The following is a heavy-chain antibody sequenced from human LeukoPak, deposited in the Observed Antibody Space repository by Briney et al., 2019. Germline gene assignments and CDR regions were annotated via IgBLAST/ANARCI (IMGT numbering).Heavy chain of an antibody. CDR2: ISWNSGSI. CDR1: GFTFDDYA. D-gene: IGHD3-3*01. J-gene: IGHJ5*02. Sequence: PGRSLRLSCAASGFTFDDYAMHWVRQAPGKGLEWVSGISWNSGSIGYADPVKGRFTISRDNAKNSLYLQMNSLRAEDTALYYCAKDSGYDFWSGYNWFDPWGQGTLVTVSS. V-gene: IGHV3-9*01. CDR3: AKDSGYDFWSGYNWFDP.